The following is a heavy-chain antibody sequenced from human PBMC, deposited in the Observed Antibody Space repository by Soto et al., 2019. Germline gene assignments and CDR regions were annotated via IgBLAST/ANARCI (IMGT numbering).Heavy chain of an antibody. CDR1: GGSISSGGYY. CDR3: ARTPAYSSSFLSMGNWFDP. CDR2: IYYSGST. D-gene: IGHD6-13*01. J-gene: IGHJ5*02. Sequence: SETLSLTCTVSGGSISSGGYYWSWIRQHPGKGLVWIGYIYYSGSTYYNPSLKSRVTISVDTSKNQFSLKLSSVTAADTAVYFCARTPAYSSSFLSMGNWFDPWGQGTLVTVS. V-gene: IGHV4-31*03.